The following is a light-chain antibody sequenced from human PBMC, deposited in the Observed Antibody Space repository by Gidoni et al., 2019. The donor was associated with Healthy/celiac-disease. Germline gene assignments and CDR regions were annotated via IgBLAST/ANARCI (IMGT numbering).Light chain of an antibody. CDR1: QSVLYSSNNKNY. V-gene: IGKV4-1*01. CDR3: QQYYSTPQT. CDR2: WAS. Sequence: DIVMTQSPDSLAVALGERATINCKSSQSVLYSSNNKNYLAWYQQKPGQPPTRLIYWASTRESGVPDRFSGSGSGTDFTLTISSLQAEDVAVYYCQQYYSTPQTFGQXTKVEIK. J-gene: IGKJ1*01.